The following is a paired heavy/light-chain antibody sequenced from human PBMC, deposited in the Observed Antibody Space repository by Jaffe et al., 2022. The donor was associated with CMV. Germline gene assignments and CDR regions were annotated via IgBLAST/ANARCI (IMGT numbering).Light chain of an antibody. CDR1: SSNIGSNP. V-gene: IGLV1-44*01. CDR2: SNN. Sequence: QSVLTQPPSASGTPGQRVSISCSGSSSNIGSNPINWYLQLPGTAPKLLIYSNNQRPSGVPGRFSGSKSGTSASLAISGLQSEDEADYYCAAWDDSLNGWVFGGGTKLTVL. J-gene: IGLJ3*02. CDR3: AAWDDSLNGWV.
Heavy chain of an antibody. Sequence: QVQLVQSGAEVTKPGASVMVSCKASGYMFNNYGVTWVRQAPGQGLEWMGWISTYSGNTNSAQKLQGRFTMTTDISTSTASMELRSLRSDDTAVYYCARLRTYGSGSYADYWGQGTRVTVSS. CDR2: ISTYSGNT. CDR3: ARLRTYGSGSYADY. V-gene: IGHV1-18*04. J-gene: IGHJ4*02. D-gene: IGHD3-10*01. CDR1: GYMFNNYG.